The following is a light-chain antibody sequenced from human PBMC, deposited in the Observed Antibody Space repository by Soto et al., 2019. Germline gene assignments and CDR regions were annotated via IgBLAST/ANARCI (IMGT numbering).Light chain of an antibody. Sequence: QSALTQPASVSGSPGQSITISCTGTSSDVGSYNLVSWYQQHPGKAPKVMIYEGSKWPSGVSNRFSGSKSGNTASLTISGLQAEDEADYYCCSYAGSSTDVFGTGTKLTVL. CDR1: SSDVGSYNL. CDR2: EGS. J-gene: IGLJ1*01. V-gene: IGLV2-23*01. CDR3: CSYAGSSTDV.